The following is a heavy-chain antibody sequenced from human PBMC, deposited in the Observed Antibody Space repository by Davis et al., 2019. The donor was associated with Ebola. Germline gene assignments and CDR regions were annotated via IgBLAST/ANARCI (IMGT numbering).Heavy chain of an antibody. CDR1: GGSVSSDVYS. CDR3: AALFSGSYLAYVDV. D-gene: IGHD1-26*01. V-gene: IGHV4-61*08. J-gene: IGHJ6*03. Sequence: PSETLSLTCTVAGGSVSSDVYSWNWIRQSPGKGLEWIGFVYNRETTNYNPPLNSRVSISKDTSKNQFSLKLSSVSAADTAVYYCAALFSGSYLAYVDVWGKGTTVTVS. CDR2: VYNRETT.